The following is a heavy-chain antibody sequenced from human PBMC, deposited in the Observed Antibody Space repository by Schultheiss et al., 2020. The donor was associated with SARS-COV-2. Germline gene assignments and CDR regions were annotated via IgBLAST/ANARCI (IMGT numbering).Heavy chain of an antibody. Sequence: GGSLRLSCAASGFTFSSYSMNWVRQAPGKGLEWVSSISSSSSYIYYADSVKGRFTISRDNAKNSLYLQMNSLRAEDTAVYYCARDFRFGEFPWGAFDIWGQGTMVTVSS. CDR3: ARDFRFGEFPWGAFDI. J-gene: IGHJ3*02. CDR2: ISSSSSYI. V-gene: IGHV3-21*01. D-gene: IGHD3-10*01. CDR1: GFTFSSYS.